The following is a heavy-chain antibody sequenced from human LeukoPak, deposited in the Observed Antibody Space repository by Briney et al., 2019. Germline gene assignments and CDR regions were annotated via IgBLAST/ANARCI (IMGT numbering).Heavy chain of an antibody. D-gene: IGHD3-9*01. Sequence: ASVKVSCKAFGGTFSSYAISWVRQAPGQGLEWMGRIIPIFGTANYAQKFQGSVTITTDESTSTAYMELSSLRSEDTAVYYCAREDYDILTGYYKGFDYWGQGTLVTVSS. V-gene: IGHV1-69*05. J-gene: IGHJ4*02. CDR2: IIPIFGTA. CDR3: AREDYDILTGYYKGFDY. CDR1: GGTFSSYA.